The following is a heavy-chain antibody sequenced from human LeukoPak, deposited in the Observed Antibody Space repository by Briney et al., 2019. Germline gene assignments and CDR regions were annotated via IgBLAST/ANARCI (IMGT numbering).Heavy chain of an antibody. CDR1: GGSFSGYY. Sequence: SETLSLTCAVYGGSFSGYYWSWIRQPPGKGLEWIGETNHSGSTNYNPSLKSRVTISVDTSKNQFSLKLSSVTAADTAVYYCARRRRIAVAGYDYWGQGTLVTVSS. D-gene: IGHD6-19*01. CDR2: TNHSGST. V-gene: IGHV4-34*01. J-gene: IGHJ4*02. CDR3: ARRRRIAVAGYDY.